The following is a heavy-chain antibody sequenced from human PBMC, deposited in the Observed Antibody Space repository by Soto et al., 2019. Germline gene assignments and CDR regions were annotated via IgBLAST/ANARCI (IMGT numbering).Heavy chain of an antibody. CDR1: GYTFTGYY. Sequence: ASVKVSCKASGYTFTGYYMHWVRQAPGQGLEWMGWINPNSGGTNYAQKFQGWVTMTRDTSISTAYMELSRLRSDDTAVYYCARDPITRVRGVIYFSGMDVWGQGTTVTVSS. CDR2: INPNSGGT. D-gene: IGHD3-10*01. J-gene: IGHJ6*02. CDR3: ARDPITRVRGVIYFSGMDV. V-gene: IGHV1-2*04.